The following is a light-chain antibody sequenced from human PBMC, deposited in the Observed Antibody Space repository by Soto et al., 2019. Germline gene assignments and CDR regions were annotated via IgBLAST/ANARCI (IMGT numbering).Light chain of an antibody. V-gene: IGLV4-69*01. J-gene: IGLJ2*01. CDR1: SGHRSHA. Sequence: QSVLTQSPSASASLGASVKLTCTLSSGHRSHAIAWHQQQPEKGPRYLMKVNSDGSHSKGDGIPDRFSGSSSGAERYLTISSLQSEDEADYYCQTWDTGIQVFGGGTKVTVL. CDR2: VNSDGSH. CDR3: QTWDTGIQV.